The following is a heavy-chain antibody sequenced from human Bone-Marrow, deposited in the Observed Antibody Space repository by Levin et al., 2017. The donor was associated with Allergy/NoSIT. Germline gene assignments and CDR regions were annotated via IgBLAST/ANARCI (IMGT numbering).Heavy chain of an antibody. Sequence: PGGSLRLSCAASGFTFDDYTMHWVRQAPGKGLEWVSLITWNGGSAYYADSVKGRFTISRDNSKNSLFLHMNSLTTEDTALYYCSTEKERYFDYWGRGTLVTVSS. CDR3: STEKERYFDY. D-gene: IGHD1-26*01. V-gene: IGHV3-43*01. CDR2: ITWNGGSA. J-gene: IGHJ4*02. CDR1: GFTFDDYT.